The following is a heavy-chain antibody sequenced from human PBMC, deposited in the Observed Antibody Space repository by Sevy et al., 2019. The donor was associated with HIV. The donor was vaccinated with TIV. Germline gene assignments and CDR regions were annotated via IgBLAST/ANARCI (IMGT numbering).Heavy chain of an antibody. CDR2: IWSDGSNK. V-gene: IGHV3-33*01. Sequence: GGSLRLSCAASGFTFSDYGMPWVRQAPGKGLEWVAVIWSDGSNKYYGDSVKGQFTISRDSSKNTLFLQMNSLRVDDTAVYYCAREERSGTTTSFDYWGQGALVTVSS. CDR1: GFTFSDYG. CDR3: AREERSGTTTSFDY. J-gene: IGHJ4*02. D-gene: IGHD1-7*01.